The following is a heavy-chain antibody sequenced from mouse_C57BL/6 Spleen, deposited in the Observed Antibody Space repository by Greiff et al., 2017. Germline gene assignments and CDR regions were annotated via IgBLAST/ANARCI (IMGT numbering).Heavy chain of an antibody. CDR3: AREPGGDWYFDV. V-gene: IGHV3-6*01. D-gene: IGHD4-1*01. CDR2: ISYDGSN. J-gene: IGHJ1*03. Sequence: ESGPGLVKPSQSLSLTCSVTGYSITSGYYWNWIRQFPGNKLEWMGYISYDGSNNYNPSLKNRISITRDTSKNQFFLKLNSVTTEDTATYYCAREPGGDWYFDVWGKGTTVTVSS. CDR1: GYSITSGYY.